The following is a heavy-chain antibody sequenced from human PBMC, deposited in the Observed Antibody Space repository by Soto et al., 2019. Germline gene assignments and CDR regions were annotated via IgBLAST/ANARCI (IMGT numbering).Heavy chain of an antibody. J-gene: IGHJ3*02. V-gene: IGHV5-51*01. D-gene: IGHD2-15*01. Sequence: GESLKISCKGSGYSFTSYWIGWVRRMPGKGLEWMGIIYPGDSDTRYSPSFQGQVTISADKSISTAYLQWSSLKASDTAMYYCAREVDCSGGSCYHNAFDIWGQGTMVTVSS. CDR2: IYPGDSDT. CDR3: AREVDCSGGSCYHNAFDI. CDR1: GYSFTSYW.